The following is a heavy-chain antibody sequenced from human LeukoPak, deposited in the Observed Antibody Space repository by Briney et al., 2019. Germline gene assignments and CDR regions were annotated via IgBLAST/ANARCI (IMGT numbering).Heavy chain of an antibody. V-gene: IGHV3-48*03. J-gene: IGHJ4*02. CDR2: ISSSGSTI. Sequence: GGSLRLSCAASGFTFSSYEMNWVRQAPGKGLEWVSYISSSGSTIYYADSVKGRFTISRDNSKNTLYLQMNSLRAEDTAVYYCARDGVSGFDYWGQGTLVTVSS. CDR3: ARDGVSGFDY. D-gene: IGHD2-8*01. CDR1: GFTFSSYE.